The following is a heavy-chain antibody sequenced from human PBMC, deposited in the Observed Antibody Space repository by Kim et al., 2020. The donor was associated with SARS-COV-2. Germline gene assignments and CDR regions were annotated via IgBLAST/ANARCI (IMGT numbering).Heavy chain of an antibody. CDR2: IYYSGST. Sequence: SETLSLTCTVSGGSVSSGSYYWSWIRQPPGKGLEWIGYIYYSGSTNYNPSLKSRVTISVDTSKNQFSLKLSSVTAADTAVYYCARARCWFDLWCDAFDI. D-gene: IGHD3-3*01. V-gene: IGHV4-61*01. J-gene: IGHJ3*02. CDR1: GGSVSSGSYY. CDR3: ARARCWFDLWCDAFDI.